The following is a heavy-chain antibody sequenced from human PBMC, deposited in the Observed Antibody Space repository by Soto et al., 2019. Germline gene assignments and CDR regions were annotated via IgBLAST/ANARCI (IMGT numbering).Heavy chain of an antibody. Sequence: QVQLVESGGGVVQPGRSLRLSCAVSGFTFSRYAMHWVRQAPGKGLEWVAVISYDGSDKYYAASVKGRFTISRDRSKTLYLQMSNLRPDDTGVYYCAKWTVTGADRYFSYGIDVWGQGTTVTVSS. CDR2: ISYDGSDK. CDR3: AKWTVTGADRYFSYGIDV. D-gene: IGHD6-19*01. J-gene: IGHJ6*02. CDR1: GFTFSRYA. V-gene: IGHV3-30-3*02.